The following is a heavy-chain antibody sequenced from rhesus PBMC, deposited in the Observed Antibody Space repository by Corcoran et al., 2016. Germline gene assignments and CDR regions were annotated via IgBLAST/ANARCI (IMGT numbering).Heavy chain of an antibody. CDR3: ARDLRDTVGTVFDY. V-gene: IGHV4-65*01. Sequence: QVQLQESGPGLVKPSETLSLTCAVSGGSVSSSNWWSWIGQPPGSGLEWIGYISGSSGSTYYNPSLKSRVTISTDTSKNQFSLKLSSVTAADTAVYYCARDLRDTVGTVFDYWGQGVLVTVSS. CDR1: GGSVSSSNW. J-gene: IGHJ4*01. CDR2: ISGSSGST. D-gene: IGHD5-42*01.